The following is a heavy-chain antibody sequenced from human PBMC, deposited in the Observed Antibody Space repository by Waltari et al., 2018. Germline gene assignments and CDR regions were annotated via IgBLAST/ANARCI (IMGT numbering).Heavy chain of an antibody. D-gene: IGHD3-10*01. V-gene: IGHV4-39*01. Sequence: QLQLQESGPGLVKPSETLSLTCPVSGCSISRSNYYWGWLRQPPRKGLDWIASIYHSGSTYYNPSLKSRVTISVDTSKNQFSLKLTSVTAADTAVYYCARIYGSGSPIPSVDYWGQGTLVTVSS. CDR2: IYHSGST. J-gene: IGHJ4*02. CDR1: GCSISRSNYY. CDR3: ARIYGSGSPIPSVDY.